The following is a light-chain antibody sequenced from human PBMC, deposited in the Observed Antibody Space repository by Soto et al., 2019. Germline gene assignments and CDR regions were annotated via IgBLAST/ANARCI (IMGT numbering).Light chain of an antibody. V-gene: IGLV2-14*01. CDR2: EVT. J-gene: IGLJ2*01. CDR3: SSHPSTTRWI. Sequence: QSALTQPASVSGSPGQSITISCTGTSSDVGGYDYVSWYQQHPGKAPKLIIYEVTNRPSGVSNRFSGSKSGNTASLTISGHQAEDEADYHCSSHPSTTRWIFGGGTKLTVL. CDR1: SSDVGGYDY.